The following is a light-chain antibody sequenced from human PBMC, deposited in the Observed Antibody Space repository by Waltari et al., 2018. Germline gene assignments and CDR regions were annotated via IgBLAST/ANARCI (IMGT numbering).Light chain of an antibody. CDR3: GSWDSSLGIGV. CDR1: SPNIGNTY. Sequence: QSVLTQAPSVSAAPGQTVTLSFSGTSPNIGNTYLSWYQQLPGAAPKIVIYEDNRRPSGIPDRFSGSKSGASATLGITGLQTGDEADYYCGSWDSSLGIGVLGGGTRLTVL. CDR2: EDN. V-gene: IGLV1-51*01. J-gene: IGLJ3*02.